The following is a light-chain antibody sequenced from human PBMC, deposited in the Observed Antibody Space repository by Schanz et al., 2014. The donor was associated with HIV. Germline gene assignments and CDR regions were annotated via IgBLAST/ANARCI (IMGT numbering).Light chain of an antibody. CDR3: QQYGALPES. Sequence: EIVLTQSPGTLSLSPGERATLSCRASQSVSNNFLAWYQQKPGQAPRLLIYGASSRATGIPDRFSGSGSGTDFTLTISRLEPEDLAVYYCQQYGALPESFGQGTKLEI. V-gene: IGKV3-20*01. CDR1: QSVSNNF. J-gene: IGKJ2*03. CDR2: GAS.